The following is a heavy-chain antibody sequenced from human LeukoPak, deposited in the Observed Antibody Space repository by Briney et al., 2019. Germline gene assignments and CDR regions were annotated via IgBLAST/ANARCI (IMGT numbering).Heavy chain of an antibody. Sequence: SETLSLTCDVSGVSINTCCYYWTWIRQPPGKGLEWIGYKYYSGSTRYNSSLRSRLTISLDSSKNQFSLRLTSVTAADTAVYYCARDRSYGFDFDSWGPGTLVIVSS. CDR1: GVSINTCCYY. V-gene: IGHV4-61*01. J-gene: IGHJ4*02. CDR2: KYYSGST. D-gene: IGHD5-18*01. CDR3: ARDRSYGFDFDS.